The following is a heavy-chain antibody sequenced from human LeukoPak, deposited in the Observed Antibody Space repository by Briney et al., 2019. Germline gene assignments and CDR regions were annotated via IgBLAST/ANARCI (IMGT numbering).Heavy chain of an antibody. CDR2: IIPIFGTA. J-gene: IGHJ4*02. CDR3: ARPRGGCSSTSCYDYFDY. V-gene: IGHV1-69*05. D-gene: IGHD2-2*01. Sequence: SVNVSCKASGGTFSSYAISWVRQAPGQGLEWMGGIIPIFGTANYAQKFQGRVTITTDESTSTAYMELSSLRSEDTAVYYCARPRGGCSSTSCYDYFDYWGQGTLVTVSS. CDR1: GGTFSSYA.